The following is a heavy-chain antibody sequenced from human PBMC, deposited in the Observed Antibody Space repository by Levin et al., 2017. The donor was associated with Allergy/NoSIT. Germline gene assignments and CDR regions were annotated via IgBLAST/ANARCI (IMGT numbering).Heavy chain of an antibody. CDR3: AREVTSSWFDY. V-gene: IGHV1-2*02. CDR1: GYTFIDSH. J-gene: IGHJ4*02. D-gene: IGHD6-13*01. Sequence: VKVSCKTSGYTFIDSHIHWVRQVPGQGLEWMAWINATTGGRKYAQKFQGRVTVTRDTSISTAYMELSSLASDDTAVYYCAREVTSSWFDYWGQGTPVTVSS. CDR2: INATTGGR.